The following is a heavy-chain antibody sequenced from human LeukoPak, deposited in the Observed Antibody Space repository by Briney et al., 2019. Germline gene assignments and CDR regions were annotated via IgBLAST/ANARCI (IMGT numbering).Heavy chain of an antibody. CDR3: ARVRIVTTVTYYYYGMDV. CDR1: GFTFSSYA. V-gene: IGHV3-23*01. Sequence: GGSLRLSCAASGFTFSSYAMSWVRQAPGKGLEWVSAISGSGGSTYYADSVKGRFTISRDNAKNSLYLQMNSLRAEDTAVYYCARVRIVTTVTYYYYGMDVWGQGTTVTVSS. CDR2: ISGSGGST. J-gene: IGHJ6*02. D-gene: IGHD4-17*01.